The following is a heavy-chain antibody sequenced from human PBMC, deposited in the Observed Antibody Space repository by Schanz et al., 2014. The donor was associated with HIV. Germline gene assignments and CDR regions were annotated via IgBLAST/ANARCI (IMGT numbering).Heavy chain of an antibody. V-gene: IGHV3-33*01. Sequence: QVQLVESGGGVVQPGRSLRLSCAASGFMFSSYGMHWVRQAPGKGLEWVAVIWYDGSYKYYADSVKGRFTISRDISRNTIYLQMNGLRDEDTAVYYCRAWLLGDRMDVWGQGTTVAVSS. CDR3: RAWLLGDRMDV. CDR1: GFMFSSYG. J-gene: IGHJ6*02. CDR2: IWYDGSYK. D-gene: IGHD3-22*01.